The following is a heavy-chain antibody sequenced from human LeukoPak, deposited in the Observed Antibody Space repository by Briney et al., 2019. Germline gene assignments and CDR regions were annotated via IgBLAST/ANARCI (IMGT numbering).Heavy chain of an antibody. Sequence: SETLSLTCSVSGYSISSGYYWGCIRQPPGKGLEWIGSIYHSGSTYCNPSLKSRVSISVDTSKNQFSLRLSSVTAADTAVYYCARTLTPLRTGFDYWGQGTLVTVSS. CDR1: GYSISSGYY. D-gene: IGHD4-11*01. CDR2: IYHSGST. CDR3: ARTLTPLRTGFDY. J-gene: IGHJ4*02. V-gene: IGHV4-38-2*01.